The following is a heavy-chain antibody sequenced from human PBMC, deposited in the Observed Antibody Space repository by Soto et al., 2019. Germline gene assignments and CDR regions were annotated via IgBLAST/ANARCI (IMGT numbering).Heavy chain of an antibody. D-gene: IGHD3-22*01. Sequence: GGSLRLSCAASGCTFSDYYLSWIRQAPGKGLEWVSYISSSSSYANYADSVKGRFTISRDIAKNSLYLQMNSLRAEDTAVYYCAFRFSRSRYRFAYWGQGALVSVYS. CDR1: GCTFSDYY. V-gene: IGHV3-11*06. J-gene: IGHJ4*02. CDR3: AFRFSRSRYRFAY. CDR2: ISSSSSYA.